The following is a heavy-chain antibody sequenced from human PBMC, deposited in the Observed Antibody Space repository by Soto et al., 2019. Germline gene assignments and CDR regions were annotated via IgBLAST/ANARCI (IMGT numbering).Heavy chain of an antibody. CDR1: GFTFSSYG. J-gene: IGHJ3*02. V-gene: IGHV3-33*01. Sequence: QVQLVESGGGVVQPGRSLRLSCAASGFTFSSYGMHWVRQAPGKGLEWVAVIWYDGSNKYYADSVKGRFTISRDNSENTLYLQMNSLRADDTAVYYCARENYDFWSGYQADAFDIWGQGTMVTVSS. D-gene: IGHD3-3*01. CDR3: ARENYDFWSGYQADAFDI. CDR2: IWYDGSNK.